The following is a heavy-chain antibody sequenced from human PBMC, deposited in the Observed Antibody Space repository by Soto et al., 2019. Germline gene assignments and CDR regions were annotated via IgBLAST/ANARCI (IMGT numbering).Heavy chain of an antibody. Sequence: QLQLQESGPGLVKPSQTLSLTCTVSGGSISSGGYYWSWIRQHPGKGQEWIGYISYSGSTYYNPSLKSRVTISVDTSKNQFSLRLSSVTAADTAVYYCARDYGDSSGYYRSNAFDIWGPGTMVTVSS. J-gene: IGHJ3*02. CDR1: GGSISSGGYY. CDR3: ARDYGDSSGYYRSNAFDI. CDR2: ISYSGST. D-gene: IGHD3-22*01. V-gene: IGHV4-31*03.